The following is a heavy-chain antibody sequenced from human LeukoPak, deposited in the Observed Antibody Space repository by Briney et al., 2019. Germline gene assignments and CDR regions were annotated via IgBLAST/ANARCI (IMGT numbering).Heavy chain of an antibody. D-gene: IGHD3-10*01. Sequence: ASVKVSCKASGYTFTSYYMHWVRQAPGQGLEWMGIINPSGGSTSYAQKFQGRVTMTRDTSTSTVYMELSSLRSEDTAVYYCARGAYYYGPGSYYGSDYWGQGTLVTVSS. J-gene: IGHJ4*02. CDR3: ARGAYYYGPGSYYGSDY. V-gene: IGHV1-46*01. CDR1: GYTFTSYY. CDR2: INPSGGST.